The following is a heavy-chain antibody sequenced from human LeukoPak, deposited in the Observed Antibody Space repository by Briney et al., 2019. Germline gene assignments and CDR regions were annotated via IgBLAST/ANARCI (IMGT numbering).Heavy chain of an antibody. CDR3: ARQFGLVLRSGAFDI. D-gene: IGHD3-16*01. J-gene: IGHJ3*02. Sequence: GESLKISCKGSGYSFTSYWIGWVRQMPGKGLEWMGIIYPGDSDTRYSPSFQGQVTISADKSISTAYLQWSSLKASDTAMYYCARQFGLVLRSGAFDIWGQGTMVTVSS. CDR1: GYSFTSYW. CDR2: IYPGDSDT. V-gene: IGHV5-51*01.